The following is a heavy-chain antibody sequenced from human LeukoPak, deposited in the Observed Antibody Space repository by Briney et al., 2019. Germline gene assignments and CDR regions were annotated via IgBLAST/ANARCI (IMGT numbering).Heavy chain of an antibody. D-gene: IGHD3-3*01. J-gene: IGHJ4*02. CDR3: AKVAIFGVVITYYFDY. CDR1: GFTFSSYA. V-gene: IGHV3-23*01. CDR2: ISGSGGST. Sequence: GGSLRLSCAASGFTFSSYAMSWVRQAPGKGLEWVSAISGSGGSTYYSDSVKGRFTISRDNSKNTLYLQMNSLRAEDTAVYYCAKVAIFGVVITYYFDYWGQGTLVTVSS.